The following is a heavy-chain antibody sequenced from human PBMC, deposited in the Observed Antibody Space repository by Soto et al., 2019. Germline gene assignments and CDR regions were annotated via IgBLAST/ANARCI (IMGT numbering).Heavy chain of an antibody. CDR1: GFTFSSYG. V-gene: IGHV3-30*18. J-gene: IGHJ4*02. D-gene: IGHD2-2*01. CDR3: AKAKPTRGYCSSTSCYVFDY. Sequence: QVQLVESGGGVVQPGRSLRLSCAASGFTFSSYGMHWVRQAPGKGLEWVAVISYDGRNKYYADSVKGRFTISRDNSKNTLYLQMNSLRVEDTAVYYCAKAKPTRGYCSSTSCYVFDYWGQGTLVTVSS. CDR2: ISYDGRNK.